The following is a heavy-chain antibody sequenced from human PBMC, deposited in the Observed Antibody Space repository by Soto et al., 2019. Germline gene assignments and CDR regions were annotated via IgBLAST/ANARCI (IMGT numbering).Heavy chain of an antibody. J-gene: IGHJ4*02. CDR1: GFTFSDYA. CDR3: AKLYGSGSYWPFDS. V-gene: IGHV3-23*01. D-gene: IGHD3-10*01. Sequence: GGSLRLSCAASGFTFSDYAMSWVRQAPGKGLEWVSTISGSGVSTYYADSVKGRFTVSRDNSKNTVYLQMNSLRAEDTALFYYAKLYGSGSYWPFDSWGQGTLVTVSS. CDR2: ISGSGVST.